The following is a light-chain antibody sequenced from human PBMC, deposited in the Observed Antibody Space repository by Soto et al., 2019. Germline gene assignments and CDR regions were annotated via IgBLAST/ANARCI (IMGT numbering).Light chain of an antibody. V-gene: IGKV1-6*01. CDR1: QGIRND. CDR2: AAS. J-gene: IGKJ1*01. CDR3: LHDYNYPCT. Sequence: AIQMTQSPSSLSASVGDRVTITCRASQGIRNDLGWFQQKPGTAPKLLISAASSLQSEVPSRFSGSGSGTDFTLTISSLQAEDVAAYYCLHDYNYPCTFGQGTKVEMK.